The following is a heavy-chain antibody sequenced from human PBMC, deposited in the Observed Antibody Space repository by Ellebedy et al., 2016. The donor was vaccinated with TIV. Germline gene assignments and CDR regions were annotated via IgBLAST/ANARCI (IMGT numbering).Heavy chain of an antibody. D-gene: IGHD1-7*01. J-gene: IGHJ4*02. CDR1: GGTFSSYT. Sequence: SVKVSCXASGGTFSSYTISWVRQAPGQGLEWMGGIIPISDTANYAQKFQGRVTITADESTSTAYIELSSLRSEDTAVYYCAREAGNYAHFDYWGQGTLVIVSS. CDR3: AREAGNYAHFDY. CDR2: IIPISDTA. V-gene: IGHV1-69*13.